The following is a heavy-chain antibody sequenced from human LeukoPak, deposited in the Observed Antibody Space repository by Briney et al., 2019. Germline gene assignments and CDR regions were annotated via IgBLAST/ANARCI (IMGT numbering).Heavy chain of an antibody. CDR3: ASVDTTMITHVF. V-gene: IGHV3-74*01. D-gene: IGHD5-18*01. J-gene: IGHJ4*02. Sequence: GGSLRLSCAASGFTLSMYWMHWVRQAPGKGLVWVSRINSDGDGSSTNYADSVKGRFTISRDNAKNTLFLQMNSLRAEDTGVYYCASVDTTMITHVFWGQGTLVTVSS. CDR2: INSDGDGSST. CDR1: GFTLSMYW.